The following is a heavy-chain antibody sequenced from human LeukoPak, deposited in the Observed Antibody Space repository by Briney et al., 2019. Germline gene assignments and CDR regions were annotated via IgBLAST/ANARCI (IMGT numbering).Heavy chain of an antibody. CDR1: GFTFSRYW. CDR2: VKQDGSEK. CDR3: ARDQGWTAYDRYGMDV. J-gene: IGHJ6*02. D-gene: IGHD5-12*01. V-gene: IGHV3-7*04. Sequence: GGSLRLSCAASGFTFSRYWMSWVRQAPGKGLEWVANVKQDGSEKNYVDSVKGRFTISRNNAKNSLYLQMNDLRVEDTAVYYCARDQGWTAYDRYGMDVWGHGTTATVSS.